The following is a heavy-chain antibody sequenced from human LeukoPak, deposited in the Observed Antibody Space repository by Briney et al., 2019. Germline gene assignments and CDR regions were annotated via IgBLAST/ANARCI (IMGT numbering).Heavy chain of an antibody. CDR2: INPNSGGT. V-gene: IGHV1-2*02. D-gene: IGHD5-18*01. CDR3: ARVASDTAMVWVYYFDY. J-gene: IGHJ4*02. CDR1: GYTFTGYY. Sequence: RASVTVSCKASGYTFTGYYMHWVRQAPGQGLEWMGWINPNSGGTNYAQKFQGRVTMTRDTSISTAYMELSRLRSDDTAVYYCARVASDTAMVWVYYFDYWGQGTLVTVSS.